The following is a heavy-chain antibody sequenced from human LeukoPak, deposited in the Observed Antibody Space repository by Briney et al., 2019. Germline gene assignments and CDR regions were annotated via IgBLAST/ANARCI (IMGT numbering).Heavy chain of an antibody. J-gene: IGHJ4*02. Sequence: GGSLRLFCAASGFTFSSYGMHWVRQAPGKGLEWVAFIRYDGSNKYYADSVKGRFTISRDNSKNTLYLQMNSLRAEDTAVYYCAKDRIIYGSGSYTSYDYWGQGTLVTVSS. CDR2: IRYDGSNK. D-gene: IGHD3-10*01. V-gene: IGHV3-30*02. CDR3: AKDRIIYGSGSYTSYDY. CDR1: GFTFSSYG.